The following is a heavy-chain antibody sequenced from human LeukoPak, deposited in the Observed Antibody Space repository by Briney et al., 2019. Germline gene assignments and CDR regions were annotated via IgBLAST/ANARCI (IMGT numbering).Heavy chain of an antibody. CDR2: ISSSSSTI. Sequence: GGSLRLSCAPSGFTFSSYSMNWARQAPGNGLEWVSYISSSSSTIYYAVSGKGRFTISRDNAKNSMYLQRNSLRAEDTAVYYCARGDDYGDWYFDYWGQGTLVTVSS. CDR1: GFTFSSYS. D-gene: IGHD4-17*01. J-gene: IGHJ4*02. CDR3: ARGDDYGDWYFDY. V-gene: IGHV3-48*01.